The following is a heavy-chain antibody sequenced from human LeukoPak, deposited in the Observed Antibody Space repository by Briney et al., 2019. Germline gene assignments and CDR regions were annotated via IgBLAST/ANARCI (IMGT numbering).Heavy chain of an antibody. CDR1: GFIFNSYA. Sequence: PGGSLRLSCAASGFIFNSYAMHWVRQAPGKGLEWVAVISYDGNNKYYADSVKGRFTISRDNSKNTLYLQMNSLRAEDTAVYYCAKDGLVLLWFGEFPLDYWGQGTLVTVSS. D-gene: IGHD3-10*01. V-gene: IGHV3-30*04. CDR3: AKDGLVLLWFGEFPLDY. J-gene: IGHJ4*02. CDR2: ISYDGNNK.